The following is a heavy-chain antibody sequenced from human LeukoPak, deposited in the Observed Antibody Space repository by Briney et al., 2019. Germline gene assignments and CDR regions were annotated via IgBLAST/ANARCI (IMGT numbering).Heavy chain of an antibody. Sequence: GGSLRPSCAASGFTFGTYAMSWVRQAPGKGLEWVSAISGSGGDTYYADSVKGRFTISRDNSKNTLYLQMNSLRAEDTAVYYCAKKLRYREGVYCYYGMDVWGQGTTVTVSS. CDR2: ISGSGGDT. V-gene: IGHV3-23*01. D-gene: IGHD3-16*02. CDR1: GFTFGTYA. J-gene: IGHJ6*02. CDR3: AKKLRYREGVYCYYGMDV.